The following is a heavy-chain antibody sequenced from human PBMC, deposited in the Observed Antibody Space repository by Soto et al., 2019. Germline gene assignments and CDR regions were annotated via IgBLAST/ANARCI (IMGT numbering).Heavy chain of an antibody. J-gene: IGHJ6*02. Sequence: ASVKVSCKASGYSFTGNYMHWVRQAPGQGLEWMGWINPNSGGTNYAQKFQGWVTMTRDTSISTAYMELSRLRSDDTAVYYCARDRMVVAATDYYYGMDVWGQGTTVTVSS. CDR3: ARDRMVVAATDYYYGMDV. D-gene: IGHD2-15*01. CDR1: GYSFTGNY. V-gene: IGHV1-2*04. CDR2: INPNSGGT.